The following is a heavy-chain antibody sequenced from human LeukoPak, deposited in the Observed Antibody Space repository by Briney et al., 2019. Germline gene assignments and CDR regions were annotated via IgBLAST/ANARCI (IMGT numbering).Heavy chain of an antibody. D-gene: IGHD6-19*01. CDR2: ISYDGGNI. V-gene: IGHV3-30*04. J-gene: IGHJ4*02. CDR3: ARDPPVGSGWSQNYFDY. Sequence: PGGSLRLSCAPSGFTFDNYAMRWVRQAPGKGLEWVAVISYDGGNIYYADSVQGRFTISRDNSKNTLYLQMNSLGPEDTAGYYCARDPPVGSGWSQNYFDYWGQRTLVT. CDR1: GFTFDNYA.